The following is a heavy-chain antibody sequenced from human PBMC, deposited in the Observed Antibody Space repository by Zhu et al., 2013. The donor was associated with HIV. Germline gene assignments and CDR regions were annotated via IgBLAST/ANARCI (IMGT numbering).Heavy chain of an antibody. J-gene: IGHJ6*03. CDR1: GYTFTGYY. CDR3: ARDRSTGAHYYYMDV. D-gene: IGHD2-2*01. Sequence: QVQLVQSGGEVKKPGASVKVSCKASGYTFTGYYMHWVRQAPGQGLEWMGWINPNSGGTNYAQKFQGRVTMTRDTSISTAYMELSRLRSDDTAVYYCARDRSTGAHYYYMDVWAKGTTVTVSS. V-gene: IGHV1-2*02. CDR2: INPNSGGT.